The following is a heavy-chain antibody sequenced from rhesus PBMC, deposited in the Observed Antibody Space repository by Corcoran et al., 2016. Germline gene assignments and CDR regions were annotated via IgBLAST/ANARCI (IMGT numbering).Heavy chain of an antibody. CDR3: AREAYWGDRLDV. D-gene: IGHD3-34*01. V-gene: IGHV4-173*01. CDR2: IPGSGGST. Sequence: QLQLQESGPGLVKPSETLSLTCAVSGGSISSTYWSWIRQPPGKGLEWIGRIPGSGGSTDSNPTLKRRVTISPDTSKNQFSLKLSSVTAADTAVYYGAREAYWGDRLDVWGRGVLVTVSS. J-gene: IGHJ5-2*02. CDR1: GGSISSTY.